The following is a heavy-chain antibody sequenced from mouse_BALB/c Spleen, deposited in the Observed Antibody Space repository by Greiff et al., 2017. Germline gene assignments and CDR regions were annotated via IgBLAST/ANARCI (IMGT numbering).Heavy chain of an antibody. Sequence: EVKVVESGGGLVQPGGSLKLSCAASGFTFSSYTMSWVRQTPEKRLEWVAYISNGGGSTYYPDTVKGRFTISRDNAKNTLYLQMSSLKSEDTAMYYCARLGNYRYYFDDWGQGTTLTVSS. CDR3: ARLGNYRYYFDD. V-gene: IGHV5-12-2*01. D-gene: IGHD2-1*01. CDR1: GFTFSSYT. J-gene: IGHJ2*01. CDR2: ISNGGGST.